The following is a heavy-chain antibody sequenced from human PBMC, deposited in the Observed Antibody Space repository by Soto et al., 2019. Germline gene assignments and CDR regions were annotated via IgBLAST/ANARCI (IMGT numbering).Heavy chain of an antibody. D-gene: IGHD3-3*01. CDR3: ARYYDFWSGFYYFDF. V-gene: IGHV4-30-4*01. CDR2: IFYSGNT. CDR1: GGSITRGDYY. J-gene: IGHJ4*02. Sequence: QVQLRESGPGLVKPSQTLSLTCTVSGGSITRGDYYWSWIRQPPGKGLEWIGHIFYSGNTHYNPSLKSRLIISVDTSKNPFSLKLSSVTAADTAVYYCARYYDFWSGFYYFDFWGQGALVTVSS.